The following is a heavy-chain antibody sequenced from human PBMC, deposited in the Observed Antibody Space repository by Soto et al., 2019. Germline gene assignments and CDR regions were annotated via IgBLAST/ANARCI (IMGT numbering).Heavy chain of an antibody. Sequence: ASVKVSCKASGYTFSTSGVSWLRQAPGQGLEWMGWISTYNGDTNDAPKFQDRVTMTSDTSTSTVYMELRSLRSDDTAVYYCARAGAAPYYYYGMDVWGQGTRVTV. CDR1: GYTFSTSG. CDR2: ISTYNGDT. D-gene: IGHD2-15*01. CDR3: ARAGAAPYYYYGMDV. J-gene: IGHJ6*02. V-gene: IGHV1-18*01.